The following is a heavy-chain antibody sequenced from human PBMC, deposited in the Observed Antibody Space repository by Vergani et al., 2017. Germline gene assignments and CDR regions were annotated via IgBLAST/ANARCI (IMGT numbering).Heavy chain of an antibody. J-gene: IGHJ4*02. CDR3: ARGDGGNSGGYYFDY. V-gene: IGHV1-46*03. CDR1: GYTFTSYY. D-gene: IGHD4-23*01. CDR2: INPSGGST. Sequence: QVQLVQSGAEVKKPGASVKVSCKASGYTFTSYYMHWVRQAPGQGLEWVGIINPSGGSTSYAQKFQGRVTMTRDTSTSTVYMELSSLRSEDTAVYYCARGDGGNSGGYYFDYWGQGTLVTVSS.